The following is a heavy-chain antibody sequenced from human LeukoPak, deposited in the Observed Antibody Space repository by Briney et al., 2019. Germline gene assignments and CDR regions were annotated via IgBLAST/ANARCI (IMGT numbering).Heavy chain of an antibody. D-gene: IGHD4-23*01. Sequence: PGGSLRLSCAASGFTFSSYAMHWVRQAPGKGLEWVAVISYDGSNKYYADSVTGRFTISRDNSKNTLYLQMNSLRAEDTAVYYCARYGGSFSDFDYWGQGTLVTASS. V-gene: IGHV3-30-3*01. CDR3: ARYGGSFSDFDY. J-gene: IGHJ4*02. CDR2: ISYDGSNK. CDR1: GFTFSSYA.